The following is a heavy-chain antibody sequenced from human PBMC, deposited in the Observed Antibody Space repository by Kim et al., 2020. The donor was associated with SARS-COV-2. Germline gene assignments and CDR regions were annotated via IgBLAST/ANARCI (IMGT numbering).Heavy chain of an antibody. CDR1: GGSFSGYY. J-gene: IGHJ6*03. Sequence: SETLSLTCAVYGGSFSGYYWSWIRQPPGKGLEWIGEINHSGSTNYNPSLKSRVTISVDTSKNQFSLKLSSVTAADTAVYYCARAVYCSGGSCPYYYYYMDVWGKGTTVTVSS. CDR2: INHSGST. V-gene: IGHV4-34*01. D-gene: IGHD2-15*01. CDR3: ARAVYCSGGSCPYYYYYMDV.